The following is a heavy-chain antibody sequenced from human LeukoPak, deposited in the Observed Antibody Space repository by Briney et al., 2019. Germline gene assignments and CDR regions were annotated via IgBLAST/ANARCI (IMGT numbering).Heavy chain of an antibody. Sequence: SGRSLRLSCAASGFTFSSYGMHWVRQAPGKGLEWVAVIWYDGSNKYYADSVKGRFSISRDNSKNTLYLQMNSLRAEDTAVYYCARDMVAVRGVIIQNYYYYYGMDVWGQGTTVTVSS. CDR1: GFTFSSYG. D-gene: IGHD3-10*01. V-gene: IGHV3-33*01. CDR3: ARDMVAVRGVIIQNYYYYYGMDV. CDR2: IWYDGSNK. J-gene: IGHJ6*02.